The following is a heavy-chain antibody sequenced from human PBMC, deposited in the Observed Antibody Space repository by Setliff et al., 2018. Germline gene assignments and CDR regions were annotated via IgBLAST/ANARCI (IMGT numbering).Heavy chain of an antibody. CDR2: IFYNGASP. J-gene: IGHJ4*02. CDR3: AKDYRRDGYWDIDY. CDR1: GFTVSTYA. V-gene: IGHV3-23*01. D-gene: IGHD3-16*02. Sequence: PGGSLRLSCAASGFTVSTYAMSWVRQVPGKGLEWVSSIFYNGASPSYADSVKGRFTISRDNSRNTLYLQMNNLKVEDTAIYYCAKDYRRDGYWDIDYWGQGTLVTVSS.